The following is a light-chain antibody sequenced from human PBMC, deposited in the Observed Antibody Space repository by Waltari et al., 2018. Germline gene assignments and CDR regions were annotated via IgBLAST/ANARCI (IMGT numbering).Light chain of an antibody. J-gene: IGKJ2*01. CDR2: DAS. CDR3: QQRSSWTPHT. V-gene: IGKV3-11*01. Sequence: IVLTQSPYTLSLSPGETATLSCRASQSVGTYLALYQQKPGQAPRLLIYDASNRATGIPDRFRGSGSGTDFTLTIDSLEPEDFALYYCQQRSSWTPHTFGQGARLEIK. CDR1: QSVGTY.